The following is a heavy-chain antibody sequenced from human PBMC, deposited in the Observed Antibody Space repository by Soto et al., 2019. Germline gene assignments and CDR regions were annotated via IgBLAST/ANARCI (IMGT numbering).Heavy chain of an antibody. CDR2: ISAYNGNT. D-gene: IGHD6-13*01. Sequence: GASVKVSCKASGYTFTSYGISWVRQAPGQGLEWMGWISAYNGNTNYAQKLQGRVTMTTDTSTSTAYMELRSLRSDDTAVYYCATLGSSSWSHYYYGMDVWGQGTTVTVSS. CDR3: ATLGSSSWSHYYYGMDV. CDR1: GYTFTSYG. J-gene: IGHJ6*02. V-gene: IGHV1-18*04.